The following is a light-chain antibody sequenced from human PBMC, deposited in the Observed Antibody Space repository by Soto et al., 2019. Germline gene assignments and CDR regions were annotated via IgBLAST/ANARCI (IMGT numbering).Light chain of an antibody. CDR1: SSDVGGYNY. Sequence: QSALTQPASVSGSPGQSITISCTGTSSDVGGYNYVSWYQQHPGKAPKLMIYEVSNRPSGVSNRFSGSKSGNTASLTISGLRAEDGAVYYCSSYTSSSTLVFGGGTKPTVL. V-gene: IGLV2-14*01. J-gene: IGLJ2*01. CDR3: SSYTSSSTLV. CDR2: EVS.